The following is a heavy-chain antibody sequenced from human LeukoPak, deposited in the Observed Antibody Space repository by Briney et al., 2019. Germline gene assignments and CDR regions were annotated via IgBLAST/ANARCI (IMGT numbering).Heavy chain of an antibody. CDR3: ASHGPTLHYYDSSGYSIDAFDI. CDR2: IYYSGST. D-gene: IGHD3-22*01. J-gene: IGHJ3*02. V-gene: IGHV4-59*08. CDR1: GGSISSYY. Sequence: KASETLSLTCTVSGGSISSYYWSWIRQPPGKGLEWIGYIYYSGSTNYNPSLKSRVTISVDTSKNQFSLKLSSVTAADTAVYYCASHGPTLHYYDSSGYSIDAFDIWGQGTMVTVSS.